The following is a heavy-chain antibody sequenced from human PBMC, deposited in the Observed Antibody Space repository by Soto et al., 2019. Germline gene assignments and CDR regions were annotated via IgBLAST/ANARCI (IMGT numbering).Heavy chain of an antibody. Sequence: PGGSLRLSCAASGFTFRDYYMTWIRQAPGKGLEWVSYISSSGGTIYYADSVKGRFTISRDNAKNSLSLQMNSLRAEDTAVYYCVRENAGNSWFDPWGQGTQVTVSA. CDR1: GFTFRDYY. CDR3: VRENAGNSWFDP. V-gene: IGHV3-11*01. J-gene: IGHJ5*02. D-gene: IGHD1-1*01. CDR2: ISSSGGTI.